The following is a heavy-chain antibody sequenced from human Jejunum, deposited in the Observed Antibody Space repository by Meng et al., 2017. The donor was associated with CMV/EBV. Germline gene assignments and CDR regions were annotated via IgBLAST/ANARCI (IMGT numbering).Heavy chain of an antibody. CDR1: GFNFQGYW. J-gene: IGHJ4*02. Sequence: LKISCAASGFNFQGYWMDWVRQAPGRGLEWVANIRYDGGERYYVNSVERRFFIYRDNARNTLYLQMNSLRGDDSAIYYCTRALDYWGQGTPVTVSS. CDR3: TRALDY. CDR2: IRYDGGER. V-gene: IGHV3-7*04.